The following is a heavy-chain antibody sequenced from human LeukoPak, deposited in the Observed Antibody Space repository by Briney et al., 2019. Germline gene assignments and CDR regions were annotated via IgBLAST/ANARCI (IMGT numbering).Heavy chain of an antibody. Sequence: GGSLRLSCAASGFTVSSNYMTWVRQAPGKGLEWVSVIYGGGRAYYADSVKGRFTISRDTSKNTLYLQMNSLRAEDTAVYYCARVRYGSGSLYYYYYYMDVWGKGTTVTISS. V-gene: IGHV3-66*01. CDR3: ARVRYGSGSLYYYYYYMDV. CDR1: GFTVSSNY. J-gene: IGHJ6*03. D-gene: IGHD3-10*01. CDR2: IYGGGRA.